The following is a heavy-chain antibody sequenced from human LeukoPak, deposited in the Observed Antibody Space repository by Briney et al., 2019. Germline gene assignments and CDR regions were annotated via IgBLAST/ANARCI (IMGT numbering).Heavy chain of an antibody. CDR1: GYTFTGYF. CDR3: ARNYYGSGIYYNPGGY. D-gene: IGHD3-10*01. V-gene: IGHV1-2*02. CDR2: INPNSGGT. J-gene: IGHJ4*02. Sequence: ASVKVPCKASGYTFTGYFMHWVRQAPGLGLEWMGWINPNSGGTNYAQKFQGRVTMTRDTSISTVYMELTLLRFDDTAVYYCARNYYGSGIYYNPGGYWGQGTLVTVSS.